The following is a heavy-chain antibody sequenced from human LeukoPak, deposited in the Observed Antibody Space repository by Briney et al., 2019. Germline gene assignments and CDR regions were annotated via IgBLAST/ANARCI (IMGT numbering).Heavy chain of an antibody. Sequence: SETLSLTCTVSGGSISSSNYYWGWIRQPPGKGLEWIGSIYYTGSTYYNPSLKSRVTISEDTSKNQFSLKLSSVTAADTAVYYCTFNLGSGSYAFDIWGQGTLVTVSS. CDR3: TFNLGSGSYAFDI. CDR2: IYYTGST. D-gene: IGHD3-10*01. J-gene: IGHJ3*02. V-gene: IGHV4-39*07. CDR1: GGSISSSNYY.